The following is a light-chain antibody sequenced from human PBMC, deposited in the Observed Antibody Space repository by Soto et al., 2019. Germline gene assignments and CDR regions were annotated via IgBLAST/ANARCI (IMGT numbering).Light chain of an antibody. Sequence: QSALTQPASVSGSPGQSITISCTGTSSDVGGYNYVSWYQQHPGKAPKLMIYDVSNRPSGVSSRFSGSKSGNTASLTISGLQVEDEADYYCTSYTSSITYVFGTGTKLTVL. CDR1: SSDVGGYNY. CDR2: DVS. V-gene: IGLV2-14*01. CDR3: TSYTSSITYV. J-gene: IGLJ1*01.